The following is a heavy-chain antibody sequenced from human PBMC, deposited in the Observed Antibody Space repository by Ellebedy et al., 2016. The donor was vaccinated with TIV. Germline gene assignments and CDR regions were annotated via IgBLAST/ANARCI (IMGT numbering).Heavy chain of an antibody. D-gene: IGHD3-10*01. CDR1: GYDFATYW. J-gene: IGHJ4*02. CDR2: IYPSDSAT. V-gene: IGHV5-51*01. Sequence: GESLKISXQCSGYDFATYWIGWVRQMPGKGLEWMGFIYPSDSATTYSPSFHGQVTISADKSISTAYLQWTRLKPSDTAMYFCARRNYGQCDYWGQGTLVTVSS. CDR3: ARRNYGQCDY.